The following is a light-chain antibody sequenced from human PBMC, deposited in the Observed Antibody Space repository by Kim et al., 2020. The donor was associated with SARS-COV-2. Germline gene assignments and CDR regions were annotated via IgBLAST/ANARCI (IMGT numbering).Light chain of an antibody. Sequence: GKTGTISCTRSSGSIASTYVQWYQQRPGSAPTTVIYEDNQRPSGVPDRFSGSIDSSSNSASLTISGLKTEDEADYFCQSYDDSNQVFGGGTQLTVL. CDR2: EDN. CDR1: SGSIASTY. J-gene: IGLJ3*02. CDR3: QSYDDSNQV. V-gene: IGLV6-57*03.